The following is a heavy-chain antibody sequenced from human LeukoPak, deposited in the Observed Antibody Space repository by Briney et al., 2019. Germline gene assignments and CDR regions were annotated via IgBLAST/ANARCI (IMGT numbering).Heavy chain of an antibody. Sequence: GGSLRLSCAASGFTFSSYAMHWVRQAPGKGLEWVALISYDGNSESYADSVKGRFSISRDNSKNTLYLDMNNLRTEDTAVYSCAKDQRLRWHGSLDSWGQGTLVIVSS. J-gene: IGHJ4*02. CDR2: ISYDGNSE. V-gene: IGHV3-30*04. CDR3: AKDQRLRWHGSLDS. D-gene: IGHD4-23*01. CDR1: GFTFSSYA.